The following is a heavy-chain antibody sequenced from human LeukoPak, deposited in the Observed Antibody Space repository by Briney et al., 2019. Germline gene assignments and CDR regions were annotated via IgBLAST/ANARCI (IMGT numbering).Heavy chain of an antibody. CDR3: AKNPPGGFFDY. V-gene: IGHV3-23*01. CDR1: GFTFSTYA. J-gene: IGHJ4*02. CDR2: VGTGGDT. Sequence: GGSLRLSCAASGFTFSTYAMNWVRQAPGKGLEWVSTVGTGGDTYYSDSVKGRFTISRDNSKNTLFLQMNSLRAEDTAVYYCAKNPPGGFFDYWGQGTLVTVSS. D-gene: IGHD1-26*01.